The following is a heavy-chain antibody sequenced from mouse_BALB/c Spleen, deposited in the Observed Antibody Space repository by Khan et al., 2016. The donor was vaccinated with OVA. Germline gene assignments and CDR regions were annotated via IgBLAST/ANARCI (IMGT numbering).Heavy chain of an antibody. CDR3: ARPYSYGSKHDTMDA. CDR1: GYTFTNYW. D-gene: IGHD1-1*01. CDR2: IYPGRGNT. V-gene: IGHV1-63*02. Sequence: QGQLQQAGAELVRPGTSVKMSCKAAGYTFTNYWIDWVKQRPGHGLEWIGDIYPGRGNTNYNEKFQGKARLPADTSSSTAYMQLSSLTSEDSGIAYCARPYSYGSKHDTMDARGQGTSVTVSS. J-gene: IGHJ4*01.